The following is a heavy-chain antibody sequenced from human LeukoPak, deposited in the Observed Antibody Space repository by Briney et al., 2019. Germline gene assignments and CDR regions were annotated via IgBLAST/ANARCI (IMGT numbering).Heavy chain of an antibody. CDR3: ARYSAGAPPYYGMDV. D-gene: IGHD1-26*01. CDR1: GYTFISYN. CDR2: INPSDIST. J-gene: IGHJ6*02. V-gene: IGHV1-46*01. Sequence: ASVKVSCKASGYTFISYNIHWVRQAPGQGLEWMGIINPSDISTSYAQQFQGRVTMARDTSTSAVYMELSSLRSEDTAVYYCARYSAGAPPYYGMDVWGQGTTVTVSS.